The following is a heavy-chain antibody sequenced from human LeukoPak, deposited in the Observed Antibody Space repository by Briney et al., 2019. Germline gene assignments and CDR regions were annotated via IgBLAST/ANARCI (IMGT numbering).Heavy chain of an antibody. CDR2: ISGGST. CDR3: AKVWSSWYGGGFDY. CDR1: GFTFSSYA. Sequence: GGSLRLSCAASGFTFSSYAMSWVRQAPGKGLEWVSAISGGSTYYADSVKGRFTISRDNSNNTLYLQMNSLRAEDTAIYYCAKVWSSWYGGGFDYWGQGTLVTVSS. D-gene: IGHD6-13*01. J-gene: IGHJ4*02. V-gene: IGHV3-23*01.